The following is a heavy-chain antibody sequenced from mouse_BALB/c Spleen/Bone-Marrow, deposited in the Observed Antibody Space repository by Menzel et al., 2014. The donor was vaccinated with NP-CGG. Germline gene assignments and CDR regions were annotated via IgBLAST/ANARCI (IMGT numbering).Heavy chain of an antibody. CDR2: ISSGSSTI. CDR1: GFTFSSFG. Sequence: EVMLVESGGGLVQPGGSRKLSCAASGFTFSSFGMHWVRQAPEKGLEWVAYISSGSSTIYYADTVKGRFTISRDNPKNTLLLQMTSRRSEDTAMYYCARGGNYAGFAYWGQGTLVTVSA. CDR3: ARGGNYAGFAY. D-gene: IGHD2-1*01. J-gene: IGHJ3*01. V-gene: IGHV5-17*02.